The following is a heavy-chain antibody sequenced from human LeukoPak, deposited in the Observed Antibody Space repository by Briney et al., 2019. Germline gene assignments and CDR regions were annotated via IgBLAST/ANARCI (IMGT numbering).Heavy chain of an antibody. Sequence: GGSLRLSRAASGFTFSDYSMNWVRQAPGKGLEWISYIGGRGDGISYADSVKGRFTISRDNAKNSLFLQMNRLRGDDTAIYFCAREIPGRIAADCWGQGTLVTVSS. V-gene: IGHV3-48*01. J-gene: IGHJ4*02. CDR2: IGGRGDGI. CDR3: AREIPGRIAADC. CDR1: GFTFSDYS. D-gene: IGHD2-15*01.